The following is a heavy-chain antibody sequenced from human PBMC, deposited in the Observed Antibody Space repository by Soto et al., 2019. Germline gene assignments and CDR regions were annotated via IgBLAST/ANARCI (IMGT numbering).Heavy chain of an antibody. Sequence: QVHLQESGPGLVKPSQTLSLTCSVNGDSINSDSVYWSWFRQSPGKGLEYIGYITYNGRTFYNPSLKSRVTMSVDTPKNQFSLEVRSVTAADTAVYYCARERQVGPSSGRFDPWGQGTLVTVST. V-gene: IGHV4-30-4*01. CDR1: GDSINSDSVY. J-gene: IGHJ5*02. CDR2: ITYNGRT. CDR3: ARERQVGPSSGRFDP.